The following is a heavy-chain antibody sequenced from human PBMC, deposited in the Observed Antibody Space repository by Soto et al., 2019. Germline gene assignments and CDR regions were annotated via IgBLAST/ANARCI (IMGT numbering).Heavy chain of an antibody. CDR1: GFTFSSYA. V-gene: IGHV3-23*01. Sequence: EVQLLESGGGLVQPGGSLRLSCAASGFTFSSYAMTWVRQAPGKGLEWVSVISGSGGRTYYADAVKGRFTISRDNSKTTLYMQMNRLRAEDTAVYYCAKAQSLVRGEDYYYYGVDVWGQGTTVTVSS. J-gene: IGHJ6*02. CDR3: AKAQSLVRGEDYYYYGVDV. D-gene: IGHD3-10*01. CDR2: ISGSGGRT.